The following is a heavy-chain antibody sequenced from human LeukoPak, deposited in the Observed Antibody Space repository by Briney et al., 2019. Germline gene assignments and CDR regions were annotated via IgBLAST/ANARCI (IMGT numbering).Heavy chain of an antibody. CDR3: ARAPGYCSSTTCDKRFDP. CDR2: MNPNTGNT. Sequence: ASVKVSCKASGYTFTTSDINWVRQATGQGLEWMGWMNPNTGNTGYAQRFQGRVTMTRDTSISTACMELSSLRSEDTAVYYCARAPGYCSSTTCDKRFDPWGQGTLVTVSS. CDR1: GYTFTTSD. D-gene: IGHD2-2*02. J-gene: IGHJ5*02. V-gene: IGHV1-8*01.